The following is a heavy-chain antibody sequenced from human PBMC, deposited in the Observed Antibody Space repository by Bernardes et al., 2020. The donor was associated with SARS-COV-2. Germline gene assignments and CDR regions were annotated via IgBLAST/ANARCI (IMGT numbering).Heavy chain of an antibody. CDR1: GFTFSNYW. V-gene: IGHV3-74*01. CDR3: ARGALSGTYGVGDY. D-gene: IGHD1-26*01. CDR2: IKTDVTRA. Sequence: GGPLRLSCAATGFTFSNYWIHWVRQVPGEGLVWVSRIKTDVTRASYADSVTGRFTISRDNAKNTLYLQMNSLRVEDTAVYYCARGALSGTYGVGDYWGQGTLVTVSS. J-gene: IGHJ4*02.